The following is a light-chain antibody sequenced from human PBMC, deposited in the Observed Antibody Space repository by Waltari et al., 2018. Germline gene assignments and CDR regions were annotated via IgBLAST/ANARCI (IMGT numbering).Light chain of an antibody. Sequence: DFQMTQSPSSVSASVGDRVTITCRTGQTSRNYINWYQLRPGKAPRLLIYAQSMLQTGVPARFSGGGSGPEFTLTISGLQPEDSATYYCQQGYSPPLFGGGTKVEIK. CDR3: QQGYSPPL. CDR2: AQS. J-gene: IGKJ4*01. CDR1: QTSRNY. V-gene: IGKV1-39*01.